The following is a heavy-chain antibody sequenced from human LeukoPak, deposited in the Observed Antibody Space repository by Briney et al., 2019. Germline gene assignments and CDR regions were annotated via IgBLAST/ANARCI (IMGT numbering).Heavy chain of an antibody. CDR2: IKSKTDGGTT. CDR3: TTETMT. Sequence: PGGSLRLSCAASGFTFSSYGMHWVRQAPGKGLEWVGRIKSKTDGGTTDYAAPVKGTFTISRDDSKSTLYLQMNNLKTEDTAVYFCTTETMTWGQGTLVTVSS. J-gene: IGHJ4*02. D-gene: IGHD3-3*01. CDR1: GFTFSSYG. V-gene: IGHV3-15*01.